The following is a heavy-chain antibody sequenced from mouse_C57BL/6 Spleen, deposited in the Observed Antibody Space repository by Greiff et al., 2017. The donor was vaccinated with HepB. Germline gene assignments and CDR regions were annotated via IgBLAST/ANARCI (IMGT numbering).Heavy chain of an antibody. CDR1: GYSFTSYY. Sequence: VQLQQSGPVLVKPGASVKISCKASGYSFTSYYINWVKQRPGQGLEWIGWIYPGSGNTKYNEKFKGKATLTADTASITAYMQRSSLTSEDSAVYYCARYVMDDWGQGTSVTVSS. CDR3: ARYVMDD. CDR2: IYPGSGNT. J-gene: IGHJ4*01. V-gene: IGHV1-66*01.